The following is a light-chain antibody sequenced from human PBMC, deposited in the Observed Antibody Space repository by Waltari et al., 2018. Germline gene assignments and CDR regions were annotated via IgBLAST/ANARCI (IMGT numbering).Light chain of an antibody. V-gene: IGLV2-14*01. Sequence: QSALTQPASVSGSPGQSITLSCTGTSSDIGGYNYVSWYQQHPGKAPKLMIYDVSNRPSGVSNRFSGSKSGNTASLTISGLQAEDEADYYCNSYTSNSTYVFGTGTKVTVL. CDR1: SSDIGGYNY. CDR2: DVS. CDR3: NSYTSNSTYV. J-gene: IGLJ1*01.